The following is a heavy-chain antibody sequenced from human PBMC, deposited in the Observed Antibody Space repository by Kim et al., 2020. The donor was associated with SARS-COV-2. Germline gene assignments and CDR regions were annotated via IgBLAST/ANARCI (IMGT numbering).Heavy chain of an antibody. CDR2: MNPNSGAT. Sequence: ASVKVSCKASGDTFTGYYLHWVRQAPGQGLEWMGRMNPNSGATKYAQKFQGRVTMTRDTSISTAYMEVSRLRSDDTAVFYCAREDAHYNGMDVGGQGTTVTVSS. CDR3: AREDAHYNGMDV. CDR1: GDTFTGYY. J-gene: IGHJ6*02. V-gene: IGHV1-2*06.